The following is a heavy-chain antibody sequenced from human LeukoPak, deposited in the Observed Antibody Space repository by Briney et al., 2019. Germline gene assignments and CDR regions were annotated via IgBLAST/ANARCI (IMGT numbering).Heavy chain of an antibody. J-gene: IGHJ4*02. CDR1: GGSISSGDYY. Sequence: SETLSLTCTVSGGSISSGDYYWSWIRQPPGKGLEWIGYIYYSGSTYYNPSLKSRVTISVDTSKNQFSLKLGSVTAADTAVYYCARAIPNSGDLDYWGQGTLVTVSS. CDR3: ARAIPNSGDLDY. CDR2: IYYSGST. V-gene: IGHV4-30-4*01. D-gene: IGHD4-23*01.